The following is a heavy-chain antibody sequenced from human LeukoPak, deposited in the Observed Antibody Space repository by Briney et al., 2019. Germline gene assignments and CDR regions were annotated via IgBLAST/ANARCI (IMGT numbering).Heavy chain of an antibody. V-gene: IGHV4-39*07. CDR2: IYYSEST. Sequence: PSETLSLTCTVSGGFISSRSYYWGWIRQPPGKGLEWIGSIYYSESTYYNPSLKSRVTVSVDTSKIQFSLKLSSVTAADTAVYYCARYYYDSSGYPFDYWGQGTLVTVSS. CDR3: ARYYYDSSGYPFDY. D-gene: IGHD3-22*01. J-gene: IGHJ4*02. CDR1: GGFISSRSYY.